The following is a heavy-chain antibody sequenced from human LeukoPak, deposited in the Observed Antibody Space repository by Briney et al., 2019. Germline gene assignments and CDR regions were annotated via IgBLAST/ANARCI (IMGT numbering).Heavy chain of an antibody. CDR1: GYTFTAFH. V-gene: IGHV1-2*02. J-gene: IGHJ4*02. CDR2: INPNSGGK. D-gene: IGHD3-16*01. CDR3: ARRLGSSFSSGFDY. Sequence: ASVTVSFKASGYTFTAFHIHWVRQAPGQGLEWMGWINPNSGGKNSAQKFQGRVTMTRDTSISTVYMELTKLRSDDTAVYYCARRLGSSFSSGFDYWGQGTLVTVSS.